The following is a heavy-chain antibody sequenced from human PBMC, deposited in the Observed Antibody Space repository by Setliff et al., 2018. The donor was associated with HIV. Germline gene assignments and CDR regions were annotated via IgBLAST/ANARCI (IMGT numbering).Heavy chain of an antibody. Sequence: GASVKVSFKTSGYFFSEFYIHWVKQAPGKGLEWVGRVNPEDGETMYAEKFQGRVTITADTSRDTAYMELSSLRFDDTAVYYCARSGGGWYNWFDPWGQGTPVTVSS. CDR2: VNPEDGET. J-gene: IGHJ5*02. CDR3: ARSGGGWYNWFDP. V-gene: IGHV1-69-2*01. D-gene: IGHD3-16*01. CDR1: GYFFSEFY.